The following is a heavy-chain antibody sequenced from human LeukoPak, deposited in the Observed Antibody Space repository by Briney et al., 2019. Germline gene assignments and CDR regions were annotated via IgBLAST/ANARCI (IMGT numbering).Heavy chain of an antibody. CDR1: GFTFNNYA. D-gene: IGHD3-22*01. Sequence: GGSLRLSCAASGFTFNNYAMSWVRQAAGQGLEWVSSISSSGVTTHYADSVKGRFTISRDNSKNSLYLQMNSLRAEDTAVYYCARDDDSSGIDYWGQGTLVTVSS. V-gene: IGHV3-23*01. CDR2: ISSSGVTT. CDR3: ARDDDSSGIDY. J-gene: IGHJ4*02.